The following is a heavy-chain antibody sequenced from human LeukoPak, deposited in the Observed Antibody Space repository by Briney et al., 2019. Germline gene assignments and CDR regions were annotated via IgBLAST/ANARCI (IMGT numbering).Heavy chain of an antibody. CDR2: MYHSGST. J-gene: IGHJ6*02. D-gene: IGHD6-13*01. Sequence: SETLSPTCTASGGSITSSDYHWGWIRQPPGKGLEWIGSMYHSGSTYHNPSLKSRVTISVDTSKNQFSLKLNSVTAADTAVYYCARHVGQQLFYYYYGLDVWGQGTTVSVSS. V-gene: IGHV4-39*01. CDR1: GGSITSSDYH. CDR3: ARHVGQQLFYYYYGLDV.